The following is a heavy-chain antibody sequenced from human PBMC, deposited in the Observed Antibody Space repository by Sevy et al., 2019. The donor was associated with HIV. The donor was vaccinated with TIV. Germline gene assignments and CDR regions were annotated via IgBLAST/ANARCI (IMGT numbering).Heavy chain of an antibody. CDR2: ISDSGSTR. CDR1: GFTFSNYE. CDR3: TRQYSLPLVSSSDCPPAAFDI. D-gene: IGHD2-2*01. J-gene: IGHJ3*02. Sequence: GGSLRLSCSASGFTFSNYEMMWVRQAPGKGLEWISYISDSGSTRYHAGSVKGRFSISIDNAKNALYLQMSTLRAEDMTFYATTRQYSLPLVSSSDCPPAAFDIWGQGPVVTVSS. V-gene: IGHV3-48*03.